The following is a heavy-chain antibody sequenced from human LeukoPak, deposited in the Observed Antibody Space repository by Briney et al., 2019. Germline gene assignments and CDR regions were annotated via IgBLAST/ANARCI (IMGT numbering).Heavy chain of an antibody. CDR3: VKDRPNYYESNGHYYRRDGDC. CDR2: ITSRGENT. CDR1: RFTFNIYA. V-gene: IGHV3-23*01. J-gene: IGHJ4*02. Sequence: GGSLRLSCAASRFTFNIYAMSWVRQAPGKGLEWVASITSRGENTWYAGSVKGRITISRDNSDNILYLQMKSLRAEDTAVYYCVKDRPNYYESNGHYYRRDGDCWGQGTLVTVSS. D-gene: IGHD3-22*01.